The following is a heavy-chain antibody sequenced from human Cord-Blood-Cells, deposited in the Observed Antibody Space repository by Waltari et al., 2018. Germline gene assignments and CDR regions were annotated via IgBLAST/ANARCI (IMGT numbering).Heavy chain of an antibody. D-gene: IGHD3-3*01. Sequence: QVQLVQSGAEVKKPGASVKVSCQASGYTFTSYDINWVRQATGQGLEWMGWRNPNSGNTGYAQKFQGRVTMTRKTSISTAYMELSSLRSEDTAVYYCARFWSGYYYYYYYGMDVWGQGTTVTVSS. J-gene: IGHJ6*02. V-gene: IGHV1-8*01. CDR2: RNPNSGNT. CDR1: GYTFTSYD. CDR3: ARFWSGYYYYYYYGMDV.